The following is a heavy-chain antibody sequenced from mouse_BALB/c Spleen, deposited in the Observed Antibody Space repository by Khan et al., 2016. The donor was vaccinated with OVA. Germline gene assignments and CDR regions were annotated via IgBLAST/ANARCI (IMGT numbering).Heavy chain of an antibody. CDR3: ARRNYFGYTFAY. V-gene: IGHV1-77*01. J-gene: IGHJ3*01. CDR1: GYTFTDYY. CDR2: ISPGSGDT. Sequence: VELVESGAELARPGASVKLSCKASGYTFTDYYINWVKQRTGQGLEWIGEISPGSGDTYYNEKFKGKATLTADKSSTTACMQLSSLTSEASAVYFCARRNYFGYTFAYWGQGTLVTVSA. D-gene: IGHD1-2*01.